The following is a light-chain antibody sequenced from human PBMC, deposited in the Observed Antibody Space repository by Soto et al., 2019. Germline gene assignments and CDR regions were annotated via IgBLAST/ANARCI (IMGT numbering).Light chain of an antibody. CDR3: SSYAGSNNLGV. CDR1: SSDAGGYNY. V-gene: IGLV2-8*01. J-gene: IGLJ2*01. Sequence: QSALTQHPSASGSPGQSVTISCTGTSSDAGGYNYVSWYQHHPGKAPKLMIYEVSKRPSGVPDRFSGSKSGNTASLTVSGLQAEDEADYYCSSYAGSNNLGVFGGGTKLTVL. CDR2: EVS.